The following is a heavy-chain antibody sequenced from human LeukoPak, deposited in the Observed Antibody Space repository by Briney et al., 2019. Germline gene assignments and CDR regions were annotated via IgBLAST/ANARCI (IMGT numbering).Heavy chain of an antibody. D-gene: IGHD4-17*01. CDR3: ARVRHAYGDYRGDY. CDR2: ISSSSSYI. J-gene: IGHJ4*02. CDR1: GFTFSSYS. V-gene: IGHV3-21*01. Sequence: GGSLRLSCAASGFTFSSYSMNWVRQAPGKGLEWVSSISSSSSYIYYADSVKDRFTISRDNAKNSLYLQMNSLRAEDTAVYYCARVRHAYGDYRGDYWGQGTLVTVSS.